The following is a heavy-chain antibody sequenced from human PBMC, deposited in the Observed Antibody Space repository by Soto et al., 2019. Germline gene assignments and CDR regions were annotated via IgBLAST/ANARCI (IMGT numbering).Heavy chain of an antibody. CDR2: IIPILGIA. V-gene: IGHV1-69*04. CDR3: ARDARIEYQLLEFDP. CDR1: GGTFSSYT. J-gene: IGHJ5*02. Sequence: SVKVSCKASGGTFSSYTISWVRQAPGQGLEWMGRIIPILGIANYAQKFQGRVTITADKSTSTAYMELSSLRSEDTSVYYCARDARIEYQLLEFDPWGQGTLVTVSS. D-gene: IGHD2-2*01.